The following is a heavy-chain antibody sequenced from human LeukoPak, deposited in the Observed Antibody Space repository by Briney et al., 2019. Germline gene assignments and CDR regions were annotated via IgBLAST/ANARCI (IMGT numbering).Heavy chain of an antibody. D-gene: IGHD3-10*01. V-gene: IGHV3-23*01. CDR3: AKDEYYGSGSYYDY. Sequence: PGGSLRLSCAASGFTFSSYAMTWVRQAPGKGLEWVSSISGSGGSTSYAVSVKGRFTISRDNSKNTLYLQMNSLRAEDTAVYYCAKDEYYGSGSYYDYWGQGTLVTVSS. J-gene: IGHJ4*02. CDR2: ISGSGGST. CDR1: GFTFSSYA.